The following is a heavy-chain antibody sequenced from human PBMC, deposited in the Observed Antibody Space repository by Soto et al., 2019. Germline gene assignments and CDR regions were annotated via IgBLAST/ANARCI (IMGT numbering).Heavy chain of an antibody. CDR2: IWYDGSNK. V-gene: IGHV3-33*01. CDR3: ARVSVQLWFGYYYGMDV. CDR1: GFTFSSYG. J-gene: IGHJ6*02. Sequence: PGGSLRLSCAASGFTFSSYGMHWVRQAPGKGLEWVAVIWYDGSNKYYADSVKGRFTISRDSSKNTLYLQMNSLRAEDTAVYYCARVSVQLWFGYYYGMDVWGQGTTVTVSS. D-gene: IGHD5-18*01.